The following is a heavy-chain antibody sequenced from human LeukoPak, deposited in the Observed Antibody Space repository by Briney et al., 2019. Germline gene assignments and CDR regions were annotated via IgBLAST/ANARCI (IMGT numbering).Heavy chain of an antibody. V-gene: IGHV4-59*01. J-gene: IGHJ4*02. D-gene: IGHD1-26*01. CDR2: IYYSGST. Sequence: SETLSLTCTVSGGSISSYYWSWIRQPPGKGLEWIGYIYYSGSTNYNPSLESRVTISVDTSKNQFSLKLSSVTAADTAVYYCARVRSVGATYYFDYWGQGTLVTVSS. CDR3: ARVRSVGATYYFDY. CDR1: GGSISSYY.